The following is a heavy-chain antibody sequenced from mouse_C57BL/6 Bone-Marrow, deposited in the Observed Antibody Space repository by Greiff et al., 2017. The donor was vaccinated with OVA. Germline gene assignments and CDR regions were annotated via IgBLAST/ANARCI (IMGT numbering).Heavy chain of an antibody. V-gene: IGHV2-2*01. Sequence: QVQLKESGPGLVQPSQSLSITCTVSGFSLTSYGVHWVRQSPGKGLEWLGVIWSGGSTDYNAAFISRLSISKDNSKSQVFFKINSLQADDTAIYYCARNSPGKDYYFDYWGQGTTLTVSS. CDR2: IWSGGST. CDR1: GFSLTSYG. J-gene: IGHJ2*01. CDR3: ARNSPGKDYYFDY. D-gene: IGHD4-1*01.